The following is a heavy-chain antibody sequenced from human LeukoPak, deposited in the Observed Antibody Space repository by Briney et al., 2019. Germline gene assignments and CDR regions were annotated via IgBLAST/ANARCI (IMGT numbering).Heavy chain of an antibody. Sequence: GGSLRLSCAASGFTFNSYSMNWVRQAPGKGLEWVSYISSSSSIIYYADSVKGRFTISRDNAKNSLYLQMNSLRAEDTAVYYCASTMPMTSLTAFDYWGQGTLVTVSS. CDR1: GFTFNSYS. CDR2: ISSSSSII. V-gene: IGHV3-48*01. CDR3: ASTMPMTSLTAFDY. J-gene: IGHJ4*02. D-gene: IGHD2-21*02.